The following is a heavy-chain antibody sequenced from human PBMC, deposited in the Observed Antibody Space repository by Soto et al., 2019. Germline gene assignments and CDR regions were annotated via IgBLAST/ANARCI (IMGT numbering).Heavy chain of an antibody. CDR2: INPSGGST. CDR3: ARDERGGYDILTGPRGGYNWFDP. D-gene: IGHD3-9*01. CDR1: GYTFTSYY. J-gene: IGHJ5*02. Sequence: ASVKVSCKASGYTFTSYYMHWVRQAPGQGLEWMGIINPSGGSTSYAQKFQGRVTMTRDTSTSTVYMELSSLRSEDTAVYYCARDERGGYDILTGPRGGYNWFDPCGQGSLVTVSS. V-gene: IGHV1-46*01.